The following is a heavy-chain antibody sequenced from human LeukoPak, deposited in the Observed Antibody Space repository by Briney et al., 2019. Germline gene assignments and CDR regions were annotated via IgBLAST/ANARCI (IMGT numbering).Heavy chain of an antibody. J-gene: IGHJ4*02. V-gene: IGHV4-59*12. CDR2: IYYSGST. D-gene: IGHD2-2*01. CDR3: ARGGNGDIVVVPADY. CDR1: GGSISSYY. Sequence: PSETLSLTCTVSGGSISSYYWSWIRQPPGKGLEWIGYIYYSGSTNYNPSLKSRVTISVDTSKNQFSLKLSSVTAADTAVYYCARGGNGDIVVVPADYWGQGTLVTVSS.